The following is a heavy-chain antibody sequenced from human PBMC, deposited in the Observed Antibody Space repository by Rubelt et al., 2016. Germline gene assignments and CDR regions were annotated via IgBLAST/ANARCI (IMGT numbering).Heavy chain of an antibody. J-gene: IGHJ6*02. V-gene: IGHV4-61*03. CDR1: GGSISSSSYY. CDR3: ARDPLAHYGMDV. Sequence: QGEESGPGLVKPSETLSLTCSVSGGSISSSSYYWGWIRQPPGKGLEWIGYIYYSGSTNYNPSLKSRVTISVDMSKNHFSLKLSSVTAADTAVYYCARDPLAHYGMDVWGQGTTVTVSS. CDR2: IYYSGST. D-gene: IGHD3-16*01.